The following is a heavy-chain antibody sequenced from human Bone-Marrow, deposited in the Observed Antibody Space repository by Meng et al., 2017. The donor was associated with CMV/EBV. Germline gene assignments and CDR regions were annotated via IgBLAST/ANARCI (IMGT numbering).Heavy chain of an antibody. CDR2: IIPILGIA. CDR3: ARTSDYCSSTSCYTYYYYAMDV. Sequence: SVKVSCKASVGTFSSYTISWVRQAPGQGLEWMGRIIPILGIANYAQKFQGRVTITADKSTSTAYMELSSLRSEDTAVYYCARTSDYCSSTSCYTYYYYAMDVWGQGTTVTVSS. D-gene: IGHD2-2*02. J-gene: IGHJ6*02. V-gene: IGHV1-69*02. CDR1: VGTFSSYT.